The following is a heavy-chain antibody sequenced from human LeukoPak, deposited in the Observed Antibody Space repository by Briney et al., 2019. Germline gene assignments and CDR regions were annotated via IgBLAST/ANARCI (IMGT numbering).Heavy chain of an antibody. CDR2: ISSSGSTI. V-gene: IGHV3-48*03. CDR1: GFTFSSYE. J-gene: IGHJ3*02. CDR3: ASGYYYGTHAFDI. Sequence: GSLRLSCAASGFTFSSYEMNWVRQAPGKGLEWVSYISSSGSTIYYADSVKGRFTISRDNAKNSLYLQMNSLRAEDTAVYYCASGYYYGTHAFDIWGQGTMVTVSS. D-gene: IGHD3-10*01.